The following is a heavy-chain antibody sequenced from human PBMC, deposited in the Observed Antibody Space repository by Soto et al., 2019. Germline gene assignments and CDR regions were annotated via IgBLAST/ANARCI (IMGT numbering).Heavy chain of an antibody. CDR3: ARPSSGQLWFTAFDI. CDR1: GYTFTRYT. CDR2: INAGNGNT. V-gene: IGHV1-3*01. Sequence: ASVKVSCKASGYTFTRYTMHWVRQAPGQRLEWMGWINAGNGNTRYSQKFQGRVIITRDTSASTAYMELSSLRSEDTAVYYCARPSSGQLWFTAFDIWGQGTMVTVSS. D-gene: IGHD5-18*01. J-gene: IGHJ3*02.